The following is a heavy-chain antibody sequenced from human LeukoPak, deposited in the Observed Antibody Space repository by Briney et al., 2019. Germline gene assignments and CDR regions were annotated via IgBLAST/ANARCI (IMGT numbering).Heavy chain of an antibody. CDR1: AFTFSSYA. V-gene: IGHV3-23*01. Sequence: GGSLRLSCAASAFTFSSYAMSWVRQAPGKGLEWASAISGSGGNTYYADSVKGRFTISRDNSKNTLYLQMNSLRAEDTAVYYCAKVYGSGSSDFDYYYGMDVWGQGTTVTVSS. CDR3: AKVYGSGSSDFDYYYGMDV. J-gene: IGHJ6*02. CDR2: ISGSGGNT. D-gene: IGHD3-10*01.